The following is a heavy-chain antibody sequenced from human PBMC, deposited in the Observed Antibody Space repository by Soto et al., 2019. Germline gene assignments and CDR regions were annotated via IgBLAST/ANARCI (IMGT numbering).Heavy chain of an antibody. D-gene: IGHD5-12*01. CDR2: IKSKTDGGTT. CDR3: TTLIVATPYNWFDP. CDR1: GFTFSNAW. J-gene: IGHJ5*02. Sequence: PGGSLRLSCAASGFTFSNAWMSWVRQAPGKGLEWVGRIKSKTDGGTTDYAAPVKGRFTISRDDSKNTLYLQMNSLKTEDTAVYYCTTLIVATPYNWFDPWGQGTLVTVSS. V-gene: IGHV3-15*01.